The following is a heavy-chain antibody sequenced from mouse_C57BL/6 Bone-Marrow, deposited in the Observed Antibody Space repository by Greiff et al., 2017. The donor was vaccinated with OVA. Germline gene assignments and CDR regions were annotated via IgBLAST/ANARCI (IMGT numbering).Heavy chain of an antibody. CDR1: GYTFTSYG. V-gene: IGHV1-81*01. Sequence: VQLVQSGAELARPGASVQLSCKASGYTFTSYGLSWVTQRPGQGLEWIGQIYPRSCDTYYNEKFKGKATLTADKSSSTAYMGLRSLTSEDSAVYFCARDYYEAWFAYWGQGTLVTVSA. CDR3: ARDYYEAWFAY. D-gene: IGHD1-1*01. J-gene: IGHJ3*01. CDR2: IYPRSCDT.